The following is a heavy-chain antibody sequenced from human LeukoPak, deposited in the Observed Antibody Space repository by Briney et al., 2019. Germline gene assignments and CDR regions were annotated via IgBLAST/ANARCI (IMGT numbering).Heavy chain of an antibody. CDR1: GYTFTGHY. V-gene: IGHV1-2*02. J-gene: IGHJ4*02. CDR3: AREKEYSQDF. Sequence: ASVKVSCKASGYTFTGHYLHWVRQAPGQGLEWMGWINPNSGDTNYAQKFQGRVTMTRDTSISTAYMELSGLRSDDTAVYYCAREKEYSQDFWGQGTLVTVSS. CDR2: INPNSGDT. D-gene: IGHD6-6*01.